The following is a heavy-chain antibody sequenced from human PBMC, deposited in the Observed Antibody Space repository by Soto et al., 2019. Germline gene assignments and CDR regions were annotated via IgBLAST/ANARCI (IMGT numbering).Heavy chain of an antibody. CDR3: TRFLAVAGYDY. CDR2: IRSKANSYAT. J-gene: IGHJ4*02. V-gene: IGHV3-73*01. Sequence: GGSLRLSCAASGFTFSGSAMHWVRQASGKGLEWVGRIRSKANSYATAYAASVKGRFTISRDDSKNTAYLQMNSLKTEDTAVYYCTRFLAVAGYDYWGQGTLVTVSS. D-gene: IGHD6-19*01. CDR1: GFTFSGSA.